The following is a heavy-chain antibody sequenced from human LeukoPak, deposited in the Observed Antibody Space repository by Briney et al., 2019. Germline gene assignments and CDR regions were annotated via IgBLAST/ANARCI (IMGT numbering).Heavy chain of an antibody. CDR2: INSDGSST. J-gene: IGHJ5*02. CDR3: AGALRSQLINWFDP. Sequence: GGSLRLSCVASGFTFSTSWMHWVRQGPGKGLMWVSRINSDGSSTNYADSVKGRFTISRDNAKNTLYLEMNGLRADDTAVYYCAGALRSQLINWFDPWGQGTLVTVSS. CDR1: GFTFSTSW. D-gene: IGHD1-1*01. V-gene: IGHV3-74*01.